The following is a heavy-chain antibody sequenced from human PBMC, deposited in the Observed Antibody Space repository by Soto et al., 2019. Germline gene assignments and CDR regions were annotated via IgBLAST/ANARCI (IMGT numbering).Heavy chain of an antibody. D-gene: IGHD6-6*01. CDR1: GFTFSSYG. Sequence: TGGSLRLSCAASGFTFSSYGMHWVRQAPGKGLEWVAVIWYDGSNKYYADSVKGRFTISRDNSKNTLYLQMNSLRAEDTAVYYCAREKSWFNSSSPYEYYYYYYGMDVWGQGTTVTVS. J-gene: IGHJ6*02. V-gene: IGHV3-33*01. CDR3: AREKSWFNSSSPYEYYYYYYGMDV. CDR2: IWYDGSNK.